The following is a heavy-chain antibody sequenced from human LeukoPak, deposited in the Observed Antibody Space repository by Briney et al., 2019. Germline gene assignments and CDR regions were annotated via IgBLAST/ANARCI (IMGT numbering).Heavy chain of an antibody. CDR3: ARAAAMVTYVYY. Sequence: GASVKVSCKASGYTFTTYGISWVRQAPGQGLEGMGWINSYNGNTNYAQKFQGRVTITTDTSTSTAYMELWSLRSDDAAVYYCARAAAMVTYVYYWGQGTPVTVSS. CDR2: INSYNGNT. CDR1: GYTFTTYG. D-gene: IGHD5-18*01. J-gene: IGHJ4*02. V-gene: IGHV1-18*01.